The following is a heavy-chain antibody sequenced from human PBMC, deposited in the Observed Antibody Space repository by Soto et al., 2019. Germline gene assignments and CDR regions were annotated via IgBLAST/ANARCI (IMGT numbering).Heavy chain of an antibody. CDR1: GFTFSSYG. D-gene: IGHD3-22*01. CDR2: ISYDGSNK. V-gene: IGHV3-30*18. CDR3: AKGTPLYYYDSSGYYLDY. Sequence: GGSLRLSCAASGFTFSSYGMHWVRQAPGKGLEWVAVISYDGSNKYYADSVKGRFTISRDNSKNTLYLQMNSLRAEDTAVYYCAKGTPLYYYDSSGYYLDYWGQGTLVTVSS. J-gene: IGHJ4*02.